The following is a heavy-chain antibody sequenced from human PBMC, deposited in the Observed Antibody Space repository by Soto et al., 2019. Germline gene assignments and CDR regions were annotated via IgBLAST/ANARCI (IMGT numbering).Heavy chain of an antibody. J-gene: IGHJ4*02. CDR1: GDTFISYA. CDR3: ARSIVVVTALDY. Sequence: ASVKVSCKASGDTFISYAMHWVRQAPGQSLEWMGWINPGNGDTKYSQTLQGRVTLTRDTSANTAYMELTSLRSEDTAVYYCARSIVVVTALDYWGQGTLVTVS. D-gene: IGHD2-21*02. V-gene: IGHV1-3*01. CDR2: INPGNGDT.